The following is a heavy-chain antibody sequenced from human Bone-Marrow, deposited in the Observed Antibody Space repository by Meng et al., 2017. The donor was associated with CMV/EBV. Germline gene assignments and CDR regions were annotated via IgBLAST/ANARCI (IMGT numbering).Heavy chain of an antibody. Sequence: SETLSLTCAVYGGSFSGYYWSWIRQPPGKGLEWIGEINHSGSTNYNPSLKSRVTISVDTSKNQFSLKLSSVTAADTAVYYCARDSLVGATYNWFDPWGQGTLVTVSS. D-gene: IGHD1-26*01. CDR3: ARDSLVGATYNWFDP. CDR1: GGSFSGYY. J-gene: IGHJ5*02. CDR2: INHSGST. V-gene: IGHV4-34*01.